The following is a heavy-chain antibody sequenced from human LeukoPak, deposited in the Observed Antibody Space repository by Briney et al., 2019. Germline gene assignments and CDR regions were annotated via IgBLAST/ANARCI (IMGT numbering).Heavy chain of an antibody. V-gene: IGHV4-38-2*01. D-gene: IGHD5-12*01. CDR2: IYHSGST. Sequence: PSETLSLTCAVSGYSISSGYYWGWIRQPPGKGLEWIGSIYHSGSTYYNPSLKSRVTISVDTSKNRFSLKLSSVPAADTAVYYCARPIYSGYDSVYYMDVWGKGTTVTVSS. J-gene: IGHJ6*03. CDR1: GYSISSGYY. CDR3: ARPIYSGYDSVYYMDV.